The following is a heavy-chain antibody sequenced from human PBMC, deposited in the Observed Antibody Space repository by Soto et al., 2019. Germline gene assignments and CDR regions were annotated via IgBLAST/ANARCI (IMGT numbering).Heavy chain of an antibody. CDR2: ISGSGGST. J-gene: IGHJ4*02. V-gene: IGHV3-23*01. D-gene: IGHD6-13*01. Sequence: LRLSCAASGFTFSSFSMSWVRQAPGKGLDWVSAISGSGGSTYSADSVKGRFTISRDNSKNTLYLQMSSLRAEDTAVYYCARGLSAGKGSPPDFWGQGSLVTVSS. CDR1: GFTFSSFS. CDR3: ARGLSAGKGSPPDF.